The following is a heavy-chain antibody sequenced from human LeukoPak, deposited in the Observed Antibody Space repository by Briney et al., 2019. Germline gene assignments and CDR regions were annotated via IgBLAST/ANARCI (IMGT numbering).Heavy chain of an antibody. CDR1: GFTFSSYA. CDR2: INSAATAV. CDR3: AGNFTSGYFNLEY. J-gene: IGHJ4*02. D-gene: IGHD5-12*01. Sequence: GGSLRLSCAASGFTFSSYAMSWVRQAPGRGLEWVSYINSAATAVYYADSVKGRFTISRDNAKNTLYLQMNSLRDEDTAIYYCAGNFTSGYFNLEYWGQGTLVTVSS. V-gene: IGHV3-48*02.